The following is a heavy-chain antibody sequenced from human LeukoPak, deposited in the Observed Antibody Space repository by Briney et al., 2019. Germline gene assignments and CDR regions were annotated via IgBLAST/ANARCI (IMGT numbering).Heavy chain of an antibody. Sequence: ASVKVSCKASGYTFTSYDINWVRQATGQGLEWMGWMNPNSGNTGYAQKFQGRVSMTRNTSISTAYMELSSPRSEDTAGYYCASGDSSSPGGDYWGQGTLVTVSS. J-gene: IGHJ4*02. CDR2: MNPNSGNT. CDR1: GYTFTSYD. V-gene: IGHV1-8*01. CDR3: ASGDSSSPGGDY. D-gene: IGHD6-6*01.